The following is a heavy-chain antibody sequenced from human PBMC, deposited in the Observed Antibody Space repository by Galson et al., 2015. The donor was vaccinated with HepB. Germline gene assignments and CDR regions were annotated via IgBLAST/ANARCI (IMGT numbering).Heavy chain of an antibody. V-gene: IGHV1-69*13. Sequence: SVKVSCKASGGTFSSYAISWVRQAPGQGLEWMGGIIPIFGTANYAQKFQGRVTITADESTSTAYMELSSLRSEDTAVYYCARGGDYYDSSGYYYVAFDIWGQGTMVTVSS. D-gene: IGHD3-22*01. CDR2: IIPIFGTA. CDR3: ARGGDYYDSSGYYYVAFDI. CDR1: GGTFSSYA. J-gene: IGHJ3*02.